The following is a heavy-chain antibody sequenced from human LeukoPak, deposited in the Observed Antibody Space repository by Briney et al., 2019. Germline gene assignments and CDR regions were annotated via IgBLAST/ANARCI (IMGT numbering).Heavy chain of an antibody. CDR2: VHPNGGNT. CDR3: ARVMGDLASLYHMDV. CDR1: GYPFTTWE. V-gene: IGHV1-8*01. J-gene: IGHJ6*03. Sequence: EASVKVSCKTSGYPFTTWEINWVRQAAGQGLEWMGWVHPNGGNTAYAQKFQGRVTMTRDTSISTAYMELSGLTSDDTAVYYCARVMGDLASLYHMDVWGKGTTVTVSS. D-gene: IGHD3-16*01.